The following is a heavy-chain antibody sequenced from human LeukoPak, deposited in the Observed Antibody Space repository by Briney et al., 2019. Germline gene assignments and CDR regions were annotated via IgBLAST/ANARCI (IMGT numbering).Heavy chain of an antibody. V-gene: IGHV4-34*01. CDR1: GGSFSGYY. Sequence: PSETLSLTCAVYGGSFSGYYWSWIRQPPGKGLEWIGEINHSGGTNYNPSLKSRVTISVDTSKNQFSLKLSSVTAADTAVYYCARGQGGPPPCWGQGTPVTVSS. CDR2: INHSGGT. J-gene: IGHJ4*02. D-gene: IGHD3-16*01. CDR3: ARGQGGPPPC.